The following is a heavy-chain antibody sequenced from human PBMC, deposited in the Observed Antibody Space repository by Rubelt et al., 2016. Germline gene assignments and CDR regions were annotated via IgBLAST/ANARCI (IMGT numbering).Heavy chain of an antibody. D-gene: IGHD3-10*01. CDR3: AKDGITMVRGRFDP. CDR2: IKQDGSEK. V-gene: IGHV3-7*03. Sequence: VRQAPGKGLEWVANIKQDGSEKYYVDSVKGRITISRDNAKKSLYLQMNSLRAVDTAVYYCAKDGITMVRGRFDPWGQGTLVTVSS. J-gene: IGHJ5*02.